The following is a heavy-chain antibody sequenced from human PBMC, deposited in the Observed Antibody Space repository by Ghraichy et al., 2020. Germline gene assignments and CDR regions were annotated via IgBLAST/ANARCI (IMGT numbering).Heavy chain of an antibody. CDR2: IYYSWST. CDR1: GGSISNYW. V-gene: IGHV4-59*01. J-gene: IGHJ4*02. Sequence: SETLSLTCSVSGGSISNYWWSWIRQRPGKGLEWIGYIYYSWSTNFNPSLKSRVTISVDTSKNQFSLKLSSVTAADTAVYYCARDTGAHINDYWGQGTLVTVSS. CDR3: ARDTGAHINDY. D-gene: IGHD4/OR15-4a*01.